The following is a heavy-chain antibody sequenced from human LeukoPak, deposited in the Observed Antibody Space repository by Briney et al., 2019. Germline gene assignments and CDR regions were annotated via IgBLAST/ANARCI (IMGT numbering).Heavy chain of an antibody. CDR1: GFTFSSYN. CDR3: ARADCSGSTCYLRRSWFDP. CDR2: ISTGSRYI. D-gene: IGHD2-2*01. V-gene: IGHV3-21*01. J-gene: IGHJ5*02. Sequence: PGGSLRLSCAASGFTFSSYNMNWVRQAPGKGLEWVSSISTGSRYIYYAYSVKGRFTISRDDAKNSLYLQMDYLRAEDTAVYYCARADCSGSTCYLRRSWFDPWGQGTLVTVSS.